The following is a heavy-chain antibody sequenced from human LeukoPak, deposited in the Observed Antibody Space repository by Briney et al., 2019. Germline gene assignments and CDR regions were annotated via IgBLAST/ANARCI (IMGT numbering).Heavy chain of an antibody. CDR2: ISSSSSYI. CDR1: GFTFSSYS. Sequence: GGSLRLSCAASGFTFSSYSMNWVRQAPGKGLEWVSSISSSSSYIYYADSVKGRFTISRDNAKNSLYLQMNSLRAEDTALYNCARDVQVATIYPLDYWGQGTLVTVSS. V-gene: IGHV3-21*01. D-gene: IGHD5-12*01. CDR3: ARDVQVATIYPLDY. J-gene: IGHJ4*02.